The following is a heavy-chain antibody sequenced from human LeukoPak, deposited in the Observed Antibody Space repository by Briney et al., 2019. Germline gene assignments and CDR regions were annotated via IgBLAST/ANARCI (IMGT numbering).Heavy chain of an antibody. CDR1: GFTFSRYG. Sequence: GGSLRLSCAASGFTFSRYGMHWVRQAPGKGLEWVAVISYDGSNKYYADSVKGRFTISRDNSMNTLYLQMNSLRAEDTAVYYCAKSGGGYSSGWFYWGQGTLVTVSS. CDR2: ISYDGSNK. V-gene: IGHV3-30*18. CDR3: AKSGGGYSSGWFY. D-gene: IGHD6-19*01. J-gene: IGHJ4*02.